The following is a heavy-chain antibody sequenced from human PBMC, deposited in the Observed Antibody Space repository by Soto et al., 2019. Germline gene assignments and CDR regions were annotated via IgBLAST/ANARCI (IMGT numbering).Heavy chain of an antibody. CDR3: ARSEEDSDYYYYGMDV. D-gene: IGHD2-15*01. CDR2: TYYRSRWYS. V-gene: IGHV6-1*01. CDR1: GHTVSRTSLA. J-gene: IGHJ6*02. Sequence: SHTISLTCVGPGHTVSRTSLAWHWVWQAPSTGLEWLGRTYYRSRWYSDYAVSFRSRIDINADTSKNQVSLQLNSVTPEDTAVYYCARSEEDSDYYYYGMDVWGQGTTVTVSS.